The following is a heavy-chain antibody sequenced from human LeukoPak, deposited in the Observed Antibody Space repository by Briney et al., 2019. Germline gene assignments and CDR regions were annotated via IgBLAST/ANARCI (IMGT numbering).Heavy chain of an antibody. J-gene: IGHJ4*02. Sequence: PGRSLRLSCAASGFTFDDYAMHWVRQAPGKGLEWVSGLKRNSGTIGYADSVKGRFTTSRDNAKNSLYLRMNSLRAEDTALYYCAKDVSQVLYVVSADYSGQGTLVTVSS. V-gene: IGHV3-9*01. CDR3: AKDVSQVLYVVSADY. D-gene: IGHD2-21*02. CDR2: LKRNSGTI. CDR1: GFTFDDYA.